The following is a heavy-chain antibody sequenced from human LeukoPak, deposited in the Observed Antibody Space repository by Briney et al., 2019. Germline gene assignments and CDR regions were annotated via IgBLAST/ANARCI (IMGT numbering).Heavy chain of an antibody. J-gene: IGHJ4*02. V-gene: IGHV4-34*01. CDR2: INHSGTT. CDR3: ARQTGSGLFILP. Sequence: SETLSLTCGVHGEFFSGYYWSWIRQPPGKGLEWIGDINHSGTTKYNPSLKSRVNISIDTSKNQFSLRVNSVTAADTAVYYCARQTGSGLFILPGGQGTLVTVSS. D-gene: IGHD3/OR15-3a*01. CDR1: GEFFSGYY.